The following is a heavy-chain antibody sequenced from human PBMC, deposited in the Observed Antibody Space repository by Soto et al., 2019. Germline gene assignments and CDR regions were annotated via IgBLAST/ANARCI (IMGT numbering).Heavy chain of an antibody. Sequence: SETLSLTCAVSGGSIRSGVFYWIWIRQHPGKGLEWIGFIYYSGIASYNPSLKSRLTISVDTSNNQFSLTLTSVTAADTAVYYCARGISVAGNAFDIWGQGTMVTVS. CDR1: GGSIRSGVFY. CDR2: IYYSGIA. CDR3: ARGISVAGNAFDI. V-gene: IGHV4-31*11. J-gene: IGHJ3*02. D-gene: IGHD6-19*01.